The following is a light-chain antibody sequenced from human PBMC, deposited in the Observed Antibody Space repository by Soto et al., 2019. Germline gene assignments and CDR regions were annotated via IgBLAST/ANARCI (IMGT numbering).Light chain of an antibody. CDR2: DAS. J-gene: IGKJ1*01. CDR3: QQRSSWPGT. V-gene: IGKV3-11*01. Sequence: IVLTQSPATLSLSPGERATLSCRASQSVRSSLAWYQQQPGQAPRLLIYDASNRVTGIPGRFSGSGSGTDFTLTISSLDPKDFAVYYCQQRSSWPGTFGLGTKVDIK. CDR1: QSVRSS.